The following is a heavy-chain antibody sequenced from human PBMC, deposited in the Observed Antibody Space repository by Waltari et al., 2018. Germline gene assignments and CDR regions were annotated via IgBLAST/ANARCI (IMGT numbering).Heavy chain of an antibody. Sequence: QVQLQESCPGLVTPSETLYLTCPISGDSIISSYWSWIRQPAGKGLEYIGRIYTGRHPNYNPSLESRVTMSIDTSKNEFSLKLSSVTAADTAVYYCAREVLPNATIWRSYFDYWGQGSLVTVSS. V-gene: IGHV4-4*07. D-gene: IGHD5-12*01. CDR3: AREVLPNATIWRSYFDY. CDR2: IYTGRHP. CDR1: GDSIISSY. J-gene: IGHJ4*02.